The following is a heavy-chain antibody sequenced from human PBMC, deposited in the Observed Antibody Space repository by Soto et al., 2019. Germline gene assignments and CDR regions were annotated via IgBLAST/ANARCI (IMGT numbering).Heavy chain of an antibody. CDR3: ARGGAARPSGDHYYYGMDV. Sequence: QVQLQQWGAGLLKPSETLSLTCAVYGGSFSGYYWSWIRQPPGKGLEWIGEINHSGSTNYNPSLKSRVTISVDTTKNQFSLKLSSVTAADTAVYYCARGGAARPSGDHYYYGMDVWGQGTTVTVSS. J-gene: IGHJ6*02. V-gene: IGHV4-34*01. D-gene: IGHD6-6*01. CDR2: INHSGST. CDR1: GGSFSGYY.